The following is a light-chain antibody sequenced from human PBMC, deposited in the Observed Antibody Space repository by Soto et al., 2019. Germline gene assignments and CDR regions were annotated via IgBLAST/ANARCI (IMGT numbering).Light chain of an antibody. CDR1: QSVSSN. Sequence: EIVMTHSPATLSVSPGERATLSCRASQSVSSNLAWYQQKPGQAPRLLIYGASTRATGIPARFSGSGSGTAFTLTVSSLQSEDFAVYYCQQYTNWPAYTFGQGTKLEIK. CDR3: QQYTNWPAYT. CDR2: GAS. V-gene: IGKV3-15*01. J-gene: IGKJ2*01.